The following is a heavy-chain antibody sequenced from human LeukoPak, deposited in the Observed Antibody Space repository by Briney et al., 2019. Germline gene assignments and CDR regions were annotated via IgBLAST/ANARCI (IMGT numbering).Heavy chain of an antibody. V-gene: IGHV4-39*07. Sequence: SETLSLTCTVSGGFISRNSFYWGWIRQPPGRGLEWIGEINHSGSTNYNPSLKSRVTISVDTSKNQFSLKLSSVTAADTAVYYCASPSYGYYGMDVWGQGTTVTVSS. D-gene: IGHD3-10*01. CDR3: ASPSYGYYGMDV. CDR2: INHSGST. J-gene: IGHJ6*02. CDR1: GGFISRNSFY.